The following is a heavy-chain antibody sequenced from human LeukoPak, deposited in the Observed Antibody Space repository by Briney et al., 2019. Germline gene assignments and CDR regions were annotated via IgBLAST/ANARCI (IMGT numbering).Heavy chain of an antibody. J-gene: IGHJ5*02. Sequence: GGSLRLSCAASGFTVSSNYMSWVRQAPGKGLEWVSVIYSGGSTYYADSVKGRFTISRDNSKNTLYLQMNSLRAEDTAVYYCANLISRYGSHPWGQGTLVTVSS. CDR2: IYSGGST. CDR1: GFTVSSNY. V-gene: IGHV3-53*01. D-gene: IGHD3-10*01. CDR3: ANLISRYGSHP.